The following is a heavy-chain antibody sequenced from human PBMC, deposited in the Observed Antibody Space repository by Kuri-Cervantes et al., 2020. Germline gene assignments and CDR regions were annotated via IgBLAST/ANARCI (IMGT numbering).Heavy chain of an antibody. CDR3: ARELSSSAIHGFDP. CDR1: GFTFSTYW. CDR2: IKQDGSER. J-gene: IGHJ5*02. Sequence: GESLKISCAASGFTFSTYWMSWVRQAPGKGLEWVANIKQDGSERYYGDSVKGRFTTSRDNSKKTVYLQMNSLRAEDTAVYYCARELSSSAIHGFDPRGQGTLVTVSS. D-gene: IGHD2-2*01. V-gene: IGHV3-7*01.